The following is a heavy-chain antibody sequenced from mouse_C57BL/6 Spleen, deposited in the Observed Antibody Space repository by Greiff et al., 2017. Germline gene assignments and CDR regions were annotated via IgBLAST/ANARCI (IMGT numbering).Heavy chain of an antibody. D-gene: IGHD1-1*01. CDR3: ASTDYGSSWGFGV. V-gene: IGHV1-26*01. J-gene: IGHJ1*03. CDR1: GYTFTDYY. CDR2: INPNNGGT. Sequence: VQLQQSGPELVKPGASVKISCKASGYTFTDYYMNWVKQSHGKSLEWIGDINPNNGGTSYNQKFKGKAPLTVDKSSSTASLELRSLTSEDSAVYYCASTDYGSSWGFGVWGTGTTVTVSS.